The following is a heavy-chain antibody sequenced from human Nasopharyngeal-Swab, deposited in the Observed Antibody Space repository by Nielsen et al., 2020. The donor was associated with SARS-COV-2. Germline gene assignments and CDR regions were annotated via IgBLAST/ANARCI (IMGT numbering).Heavy chain of an antibody. Sequence: WIRQPSGKDMEWIGSVYHFGNTYYNPSLKSRVTLSVDTSKNHFSLELAYVTAADTAVYYCARELGARNLYFDSWDQATLVTVSS. CDR3: ARELGARNLYFDS. V-gene: IGHV4-30-2*01. CDR2: VYHFGNT. D-gene: IGHD3-10*01. J-gene: IGHJ4*02.